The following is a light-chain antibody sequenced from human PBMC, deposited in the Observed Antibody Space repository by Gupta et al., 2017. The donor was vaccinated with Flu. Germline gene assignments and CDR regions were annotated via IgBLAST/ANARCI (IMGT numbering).Light chain of an antibody. J-gene: IGLJ3*02. CDR2: ENN. V-gene: IGLV1-51*02. CDR1: SPNIGNNY. Sequence: QSVVTQPPSVSAAPGQKVTLSCSGSSPNIGNNYVCWYQQITGTAPKLLIYENNVRPSGIPDRFSGSKSGTSATLGITGLQTGDEAVYYCGTWDSSLNVGVFGGGTKRTIL. CDR3: GTWDSSLNVGV.